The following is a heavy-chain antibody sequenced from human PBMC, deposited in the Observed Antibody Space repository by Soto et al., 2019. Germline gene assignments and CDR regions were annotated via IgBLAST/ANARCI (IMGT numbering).Heavy chain of an antibody. CDR2: IYYSGST. J-gene: IGHJ5*02. CDR1: GGSISSYY. Sequence: SETLSLTCTVSGGSISSYYWSWIRQPPGKGLEWIGYIYYSGSTNYNPSLKSRVTISVDTSKNQFSLKLSSVTAADTAVYYCARLFYGSGSYYNAWFDPWGQGTLVTVSS. D-gene: IGHD3-10*01. V-gene: IGHV4-59*01. CDR3: ARLFYGSGSYYNAWFDP.